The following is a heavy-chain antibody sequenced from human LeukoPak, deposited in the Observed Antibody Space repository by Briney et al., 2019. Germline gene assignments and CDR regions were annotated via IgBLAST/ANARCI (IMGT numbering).Heavy chain of an antibody. V-gene: IGHV3-23*01. Sequence: GGSLRLSCAASGFTFSSYAMSWVRQAPGKGLEWVSAISGSGGSTYYADSVKGRFTISRDNAKNSLYLQMNSLRAEDTAVYYCARELTYYYDSSGSKTHYYYGMDVWGQGTTVTVSS. J-gene: IGHJ6*02. CDR2: ISGSGGST. CDR1: GFTFSSYA. CDR3: ARELTYYYDSSGSKTHYYYGMDV. D-gene: IGHD3-22*01.